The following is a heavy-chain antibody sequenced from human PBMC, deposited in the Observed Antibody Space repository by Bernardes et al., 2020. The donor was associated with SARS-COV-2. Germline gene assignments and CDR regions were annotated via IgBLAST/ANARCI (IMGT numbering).Heavy chain of an antibody. CDR1: GFSLSTSGVG. Sequence: SGPTLVKPTQTRPLTCTFSGFSLSTSGVGVGWIRQPPGTALEWLAPIYWADDKHYSPSLKSRLTITKDTSKNQVVLTMTNMDPVDTATYYCAHSPTGTYGMDVWGQGTTVTVSS. J-gene: IGHJ6*02. CDR3: AHSPTGTYGMDV. CDR2: IYWADDK. V-gene: IGHV2-5*02.